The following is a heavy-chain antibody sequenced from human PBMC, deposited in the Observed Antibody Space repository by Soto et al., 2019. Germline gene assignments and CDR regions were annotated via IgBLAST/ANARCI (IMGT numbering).Heavy chain of an antibody. J-gene: IGHJ6*02. D-gene: IGHD3-22*01. CDR3: ASPALGVDSSGYYSDIYGMDV. CDR2: ISAYNGNT. V-gene: IGHV1-18*01. CDR1: GYTFASYG. Sequence: GASVKVSCKASGYTFASYGISWVRQAPGQGLEWMGWISAYNGNTNYAQKLQGRVTMTTDTSTSTAYMELRSLRSDDTAVYYCASPALGVDSSGYYSDIYGMDVWGQGTTVTVSS.